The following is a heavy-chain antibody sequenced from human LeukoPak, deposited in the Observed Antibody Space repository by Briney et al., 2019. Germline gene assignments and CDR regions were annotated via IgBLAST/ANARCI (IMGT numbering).Heavy chain of an antibody. V-gene: IGHV1-2*02. CDR1: GYTFNGFY. J-gene: IGHJ4*02. CDR3: ARDSGVSGDGYTAPSDY. CDR2: INPNSGGT. D-gene: IGHD5-24*01. Sequence: AASVKVSCKASGYTFNGFYLHWVRQAPGQGLEWMGWINPNSGGTNYAQKFQGRVTMTRDTSISTAYMELSRLRSDDTAVYYCARDSGVSGDGYTAPSDYWGQGTLVTVSS.